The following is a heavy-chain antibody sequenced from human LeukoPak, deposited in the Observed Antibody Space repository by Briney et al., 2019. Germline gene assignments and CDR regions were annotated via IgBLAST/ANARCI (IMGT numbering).Heavy chain of an antibody. CDR2: IYYSGST. CDR1: GGSISSGSYY. CDR3: ASRSYSSSSLDF. J-gene: IGHJ4*02. V-gene: IGHV4-39*01. D-gene: IGHD6-6*01. Sequence: SETLSLTCTVSGGSISSGSYYWGWIRQPPGKGLEWIGSIYYSGSTYYNPSLKSRVTISVDTSKNQFSLKLSSVTAADTAVYYCASRSYSSSSLDFWGQGTLVTVSS.